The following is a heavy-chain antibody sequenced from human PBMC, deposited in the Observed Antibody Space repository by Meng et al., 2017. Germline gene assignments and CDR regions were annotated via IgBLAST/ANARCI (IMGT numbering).Heavy chain of an antibody. CDR2: ISAYNGNT. J-gene: IGHJ4*02. D-gene: IGHD6-19*01. V-gene: IGHV1-18*01. CDR3: ARGGIAVAIDY. CDR1: CYTCTSYG. Sequence: HVQPVQSGAEVKKPGASVKVSSNASCYTCTSYGISWVRQAPGQGLEWMGWISAYNGNTNDAQKLQSRVTMTTDTSTSTAYMELRSLRSDDTAVYYCARGGIAVAIDYWGQGTLVTVSS.